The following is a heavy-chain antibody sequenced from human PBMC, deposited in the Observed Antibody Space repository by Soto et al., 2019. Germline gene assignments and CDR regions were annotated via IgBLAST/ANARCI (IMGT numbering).Heavy chain of an antibody. J-gene: IGHJ3*02. V-gene: IGHV4-59*01. Sequence: QVQLQESGPGLVKPSETLSLTCTVSGGSISSYYWSWIRQPPGKGLEWIGYIYYSGSTNYNPSLKSRVTISVDTSKNQFSRKLSSLTAADTAVYYCARDVNSGCYNDAFDIWGQGTMVTVSS. CDR2: IYYSGST. D-gene: IGHD6-19*01. CDR1: GGSISSYY. CDR3: ARDVNSGCYNDAFDI.